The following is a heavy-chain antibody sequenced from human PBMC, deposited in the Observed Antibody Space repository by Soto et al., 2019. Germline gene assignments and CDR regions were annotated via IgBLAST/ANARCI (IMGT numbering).Heavy chain of an antibody. V-gene: IGHV4-34*01. CDR3: ARSSIVIYVRLLVFDP. D-gene: IGHD3-10*02. J-gene: IGHJ5*02. Sequence: SETLSLTCAVYGGSFSGYYWSWIRQPPGKGLEWIGEINHSGSTNYNPSLKSRVTISVDTSKNQFSLKLSSVTTADTAVYYCARSSIVIYVRLLVFDPWGQGTLVTVSS. CDR1: GGSFSGYY. CDR2: INHSGST.